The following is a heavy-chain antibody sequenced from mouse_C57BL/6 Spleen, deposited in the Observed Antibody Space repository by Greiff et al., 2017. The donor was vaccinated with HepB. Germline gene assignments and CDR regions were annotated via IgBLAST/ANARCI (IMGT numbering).Heavy chain of an antibody. CDR2: IDPEDGET. CDR1: GFNIKDYY. CDR3: ARTTGGARYYAMGY. D-gene: IGHD2-12*01. J-gene: IGHJ4*01. V-gene: IGHV14-2*01. Sequence: EVQLHQSGAELVKPGASVKLSCTASGFNIKDYYMHWVKQRTEQGLEWIGRIDPEDGETKYAPQFQGKATIPADPSSNTAYLQRSSLTSEDTAVYYSARTTGGARYYAMGYWGQGNAVTGSS.